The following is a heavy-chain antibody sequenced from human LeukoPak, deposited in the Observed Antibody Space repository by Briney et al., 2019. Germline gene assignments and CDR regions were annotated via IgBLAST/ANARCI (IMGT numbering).Heavy chain of an antibody. Sequence: TGGSLRLSCAASGSTFSSYWMHWVRQAPGKGLVWVSHINSDGSSTSYADSVKGRFTISRDNSKNTLYLQMNSLRAEDTAVYYCAELGITMIGGVWGKGTTVTISS. J-gene: IGHJ6*04. V-gene: IGHV3-74*01. D-gene: IGHD3-10*02. CDR1: GSTFSSYW. CDR3: AELGITMIGGV. CDR2: INSDGSST.